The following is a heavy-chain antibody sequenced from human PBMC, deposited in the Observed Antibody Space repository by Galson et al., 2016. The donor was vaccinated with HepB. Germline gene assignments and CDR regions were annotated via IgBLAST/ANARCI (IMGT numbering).Heavy chain of an antibody. CDR1: GFTFSRYW. Sequence: SLRLSCAVSGFTFSRYWMHWVRQVPGEGLVWVSRISRDGTNIVYADSGKGRFTISRDNAKNTLHLQMNSLRVEDKAVCYCGRDQTAAGPTTLDHWGQGTLVTVSS. J-gene: IGHJ4*02. CDR2: ISRDGTNI. CDR3: GRDQTAAGPTTLDH. V-gene: IGHV3-74*01. D-gene: IGHD1-1*01.